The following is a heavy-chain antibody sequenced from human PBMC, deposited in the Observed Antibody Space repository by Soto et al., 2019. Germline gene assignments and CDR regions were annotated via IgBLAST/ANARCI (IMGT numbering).Heavy chain of an antibody. J-gene: IGHJ6*02. CDR3: ARPYYYGSGSYSPYYDYGMDV. Sequence: QVQLVQSGAEVKKPGASVKVSCKASGYTFTSYGISWVRQAPGQGLEWMGWISAYNGNTNYAQKLQGRVTMTTDTSTSTAYMELRSLRSDDTAVYYCARPYYYGSGSYSPYYDYGMDVWGQGTTVTVSS. CDR1: GYTFTSYG. CDR2: ISAYNGNT. V-gene: IGHV1-18*01. D-gene: IGHD3-10*01.